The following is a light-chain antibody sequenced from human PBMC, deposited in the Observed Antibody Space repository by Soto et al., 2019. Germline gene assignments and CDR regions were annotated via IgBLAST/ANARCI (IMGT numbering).Light chain of an antibody. CDR2: DVS. J-gene: IGLJ3*02. CDR1: SSDVCSYNY. V-gene: IGLV2-14*03. CDR3: SSYTSSSTVV. Sequence: QSVLTQPASLSGSPGQSITVSCTGTSSDVCSYNYVSWYQQHPGKAPKLMINDVSIRPSGVSNRFSGSKSGNPASLTISGLLAEDEADYYCSSYTSSSTVVFGGGTKLTVL.